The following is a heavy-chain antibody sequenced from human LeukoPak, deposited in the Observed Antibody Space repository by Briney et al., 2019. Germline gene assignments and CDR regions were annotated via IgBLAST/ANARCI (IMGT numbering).Heavy chain of an antibody. Sequence: GASVKVSCKASGYTFTGYYMHWVRQAPGQGLEWMGWINPNSGGTNYAQEFQSRVTMTRDTSISTAYMELSRLRSDDTAVYYCAEYYYDSSGNSGVAFDIWGQGTMVTVSS. J-gene: IGHJ3*02. V-gene: IGHV1-2*02. D-gene: IGHD3-22*01. CDR1: GYTFTGYY. CDR2: INPNSGGT. CDR3: AEYYYDSSGNSGVAFDI.